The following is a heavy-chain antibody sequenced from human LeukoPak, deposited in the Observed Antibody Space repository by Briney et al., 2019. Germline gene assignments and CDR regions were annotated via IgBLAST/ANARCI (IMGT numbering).Heavy chain of an antibody. CDR3: ASIVGAP. D-gene: IGHD1-26*01. CDR1: GSIGIDGY. CDR2: IYRGGAR. Sequence: GGSLRLSCAVSGSIGIDGYMSWVRQAPGKGLEWLSVIYRGGARYYSDSVKGRFTISRDSSNNAWHLQLHNLRVEDTAVYYCASIVGAPWGQGTLVTVSS. V-gene: IGHV3-66*01. J-gene: IGHJ5*02.